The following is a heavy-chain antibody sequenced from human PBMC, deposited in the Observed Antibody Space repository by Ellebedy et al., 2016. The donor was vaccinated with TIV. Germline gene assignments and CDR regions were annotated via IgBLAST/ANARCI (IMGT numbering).Heavy chain of an antibody. CDR2: INHSGST. CDR1: GGSFSGYY. D-gene: IGHD3-22*01. CDR3: ARLGTYYYDMTTYYFDY. V-gene: IGHV4-34*01. Sequence: SETLSLXXAVYGGSFSGYYWSWIRQPPGKGLEWIGEINHSGSTNYNPSLKSRVTISVDTSKNQFSLKLSSVTAADTAVYYCARLGTYYYDMTTYYFDYWGQGTLVTVSS. J-gene: IGHJ4*02.